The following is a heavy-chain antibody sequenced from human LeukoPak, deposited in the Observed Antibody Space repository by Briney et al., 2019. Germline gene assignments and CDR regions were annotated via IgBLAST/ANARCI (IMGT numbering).Heavy chain of an antibody. J-gene: IGHJ3*02. CDR1: GYSIGSGYD. Sequence: PSETLSLTCSVSGYSIGSGYDWAWIRQPPGKGLEWIGSNSGRPYYNPSLKSRVTISVDTSKNQFSLKMTSVTAADTAVYYCVRDRGAFDIWGQGTMVTVSS. D-gene: IGHD5-12*01. CDR3: VRDRGAFDI. CDR2: NSGRP. V-gene: IGHV4-38-2*02.